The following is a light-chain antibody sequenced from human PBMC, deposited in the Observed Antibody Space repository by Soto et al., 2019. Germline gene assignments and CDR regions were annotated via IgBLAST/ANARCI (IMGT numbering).Light chain of an antibody. V-gene: IGKV1-39*01. Sequence: DIELTQSPSSLSASVGDRVTITCRASQSISTFLNWYQHKRGKASKLLIHGASSLQSGVPFRFTGSGSGTDFSLTISGLQPEDSATYYCQQSYSTLLSFGGGTKVEI. CDR2: GAS. CDR1: QSISTF. J-gene: IGKJ4*01. CDR3: QQSYSTLLS.